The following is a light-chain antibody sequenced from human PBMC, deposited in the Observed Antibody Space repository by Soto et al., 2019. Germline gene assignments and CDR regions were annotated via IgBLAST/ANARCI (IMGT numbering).Light chain of an antibody. CDR1: QSISDT. Sequence: EIVMTQSPATLSVSPGGRATLSCRASQSISDTLAWYQQKPGQAPRLLIYGASTRAPGFPARFSGSGSRTDFTLTISSLQSEDFAVYYCQQYNNWPWTFGQGTKVDIK. J-gene: IGKJ1*01. CDR3: QQYNNWPWT. CDR2: GAS. V-gene: IGKV3-15*01.